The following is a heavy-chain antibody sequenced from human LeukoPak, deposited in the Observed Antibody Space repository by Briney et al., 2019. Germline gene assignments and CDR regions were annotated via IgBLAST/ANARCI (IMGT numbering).Heavy chain of an antibody. CDR1: GGSFSGYY. V-gene: IGHV4-34*01. CDR2: INHSGST. CDR3: AREGSSGWNWFDP. Sequence: SETLSLTFAVYGGSFSGYYWSWIRQPPGKGLEWIGEINHSGSTNYNPSLKSRVTISVDTSKNQSSLKLSSVTAADTAVYYCAREGSSGWNWFDPWGQGTLVTVSS. D-gene: IGHD6-19*01. J-gene: IGHJ5*02.